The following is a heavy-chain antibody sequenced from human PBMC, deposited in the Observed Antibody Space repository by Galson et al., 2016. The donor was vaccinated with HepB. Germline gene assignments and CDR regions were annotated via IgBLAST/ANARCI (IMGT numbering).Heavy chain of an antibody. V-gene: IGHV3-7*01. Sequence: SLRLSCAASGFTLNTYWMTWVRQTPGKGLEWLANIKEDGSDTHYVDSVKGRFTISRDNAKNSLYLQMNSLRAEDTAVYYCATTFWSGPYWGQGTLVTVSS. J-gene: IGHJ4*02. D-gene: IGHD3-3*01. CDR3: ATTFWSGPY. CDR2: IKEDGSDT. CDR1: GFTLNTYW.